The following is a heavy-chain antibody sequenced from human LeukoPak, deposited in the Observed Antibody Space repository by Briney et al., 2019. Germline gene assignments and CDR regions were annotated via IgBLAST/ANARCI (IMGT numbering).Heavy chain of an antibody. D-gene: IGHD6-19*01. CDR3: TATRYSGWDNY. J-gene: IGHJ4*02. Sequence: GGSLRLSCTTSGFTFGDYAMHWVRQASGKGLEWVGRIRSKANSYATAYAASVKGRFTISRDDSKNTAYLQMNSLKTEDTAVYYCTATRYSGWDNYWGQGTLVTVSS. CDR2: IRSKANSYAT. CDR1: GFTFGDYA. V-gene: IGHV3-73*01.